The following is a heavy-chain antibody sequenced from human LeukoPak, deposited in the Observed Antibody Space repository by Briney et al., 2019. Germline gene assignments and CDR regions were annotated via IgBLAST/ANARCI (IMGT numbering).Heavy chain of an antibody. CDR2: IYTSGST. J-gene: IGHJ4*02. CDR1: GGSISSYY. D-gene: IGHD3-3*01. Sequence: SETLSLTCTVSGGSISSYYWSWIRQPPGKGLEWIGYIYTSGSTNYNPSLKSRVTISVDTSKNQFSLKLSSVTAADTAAYYCARLVRGDFWSGYYPPLYFDYWGQGTLVTVSS. CDR3: ARLVRGDFWSGYYPPLYFDY. V-gene: IGHV4-4*09.